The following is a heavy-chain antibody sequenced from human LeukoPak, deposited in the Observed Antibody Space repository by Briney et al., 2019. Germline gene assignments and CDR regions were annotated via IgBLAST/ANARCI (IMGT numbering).Heavy chain of an antibody. CDR3: AVDWYDSSGYGTFDY. CDR1: GFSFSSYG. D-gene: IGHD3-22*01. V-gene: IGHV3-23*01. Sequence: GGSLRLSCAASGFSFSSYGMSWVREGPGKGLEGVSTITGSGGNTDYADSVRGGFTMSRDNSKNTLYLQMHSVRAEDTAVYYCAVDWYDSSGYGTFDYWGQGALVTVSS. J-gene: IGHJ4*02. CDR2: ITGSGGNT.